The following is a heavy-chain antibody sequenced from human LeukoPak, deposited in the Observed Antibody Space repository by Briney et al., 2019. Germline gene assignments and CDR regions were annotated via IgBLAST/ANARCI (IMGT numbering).Heavy chain of an antibody. V-gene: IGHV4-34*01. D-gene: IGHD3-10*01. CDR3: ARKSRAMVRGWFDP. CDR1: GGSFSGYY. CDR2: INHSGST. Sequence: PSETLSLTCAVYGGSFSGYYWSWIRQPPGKGLEWIGEINHSGSTNYNPSLKSRVTISVDTSKNQFSLKLSSVTAADTAVYYCARKSRAMVRGWFDPWGQGTLVTVSS. J-gene: IGHJ5*02.